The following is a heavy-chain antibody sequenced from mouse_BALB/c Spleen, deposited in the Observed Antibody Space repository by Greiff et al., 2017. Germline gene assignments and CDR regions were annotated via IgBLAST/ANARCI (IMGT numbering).Heavy chain of an antibody. J-gene: IGHJ2*01. D-gene: IGHD2-1*01. CDR3: ARGGNYVRYFDY. V-gene: IGHV2-9*02. CDR1: GFSLTSYG. Sequence: VQGVESGPGLVAPSQSLSITCTVSGFSLTSYGVHWVRQPPGKGLEWLGVIWAGGSTNYNSALMSRLSISKDNSKSQVFLKMNSLQTDDTAMYYCARGGNYVRYFDYWGQGTTLTVSS. CDR2: IWAGGST.